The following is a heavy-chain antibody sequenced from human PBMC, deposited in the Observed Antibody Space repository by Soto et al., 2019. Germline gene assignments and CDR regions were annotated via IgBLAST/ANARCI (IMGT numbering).Heavy chain of an antibody. CDR3: ARGWVRWLGELRKYGMDV. D-gene: IGHD3-10*01. V-gene: IGHV4-34*01. Sequence: SETLSLTCAVYGGSFSGYYWSWIRQPPGKGLEWIGEINHSGSTNYNPSLKSRVTISVDTSKNQFSLKLSSVTAADTAVYYCARGWVRWLGELRKYGMDVWGQGTTVTVSS. CDR2: INHSGST. CDR1: GGSFSGYY. J-gene: IGHJ6*02.